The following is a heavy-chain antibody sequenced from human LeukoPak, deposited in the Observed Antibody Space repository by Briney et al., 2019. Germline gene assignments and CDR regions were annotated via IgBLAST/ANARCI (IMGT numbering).Heavy chain of an antibody. D-gene: IGHD3-9*01. CDR3: ARHGNILSNFDY. CDR1: GGSISSSSYY. J-gene: IGHJ4*02. V-gene: IGHV4-39*01. Sequence: PSETLSLTCTVSGGSISSSSYYWGWIRQPPGKGLEWIGSIYYSGNTYYNPSLKSRVTIPVDTSKNQFSLKVSSVTAAGTAVYYCARHGNILSNFDYWGQGTLVTVSS. CDR2: IYYSGNT.